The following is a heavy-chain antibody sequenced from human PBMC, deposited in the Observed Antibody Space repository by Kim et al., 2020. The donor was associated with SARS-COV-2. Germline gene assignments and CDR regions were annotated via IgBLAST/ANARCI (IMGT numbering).Heavy chain of an antibody. Sequence: LSLTCTISGGSISSGGYYWSWIRQHPGKGLEWIGYIYYSGSTYYNPSLKSRVTISVDTSKNQFSLKLSSVTAADTAVYYCARAVVTMIVVVNAFDIWGQGTMVTVSS. CDR2: IYYSGST. D-gene: IGHD3-22*01. V-gene: IGHV4-31*03. J-gene: IGHJ3*02. CDR3: ARAVVTMIVVVNAFDI. CDR1: GGSISSGGYY.